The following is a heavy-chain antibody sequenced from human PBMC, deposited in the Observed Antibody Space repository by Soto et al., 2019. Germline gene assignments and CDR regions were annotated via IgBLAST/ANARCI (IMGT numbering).Heavy chain of an antibody. CDR1: GFTFDDYG. Sequence: GGSLRLSCAASGFTFDDYGMSWVRQAPGKGLEWVSGINWNGGSTGYADSVKGRFTISRDNAKNFLYLQMNSLRAEDTALYRCARGGWSDNWANHDAFDILGQGTMVTVSS. D-gene: IGHD1-20*01. V-gene: IGHV3-20*01. CDR3: ARGGWSDNWANHDAFDI. J-gene: IGHJ3*02. CDR2: INWNGGST.